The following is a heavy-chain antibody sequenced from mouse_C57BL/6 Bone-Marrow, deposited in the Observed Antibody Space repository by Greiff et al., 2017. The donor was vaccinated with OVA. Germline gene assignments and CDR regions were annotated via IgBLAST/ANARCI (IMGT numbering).Heavy chain of an antibody. CDR3: ARDWRAWFAY. CDR1: GFHIKNTY. Sequence: VQLQQSVAELVRPGASVKLSCTASGFHIKNTYMHWVKQRPELGLEWIGRIDPSNGITKYAPKFQGKATIAADTSSNTAYLQLSSLTSEDTSIYYCARDWRAWFAYWGQGTLVTVSA. CDR2: IDPSNGIT. J-gene: IGHJ3*01. V-gene: IGHV14-3*01.